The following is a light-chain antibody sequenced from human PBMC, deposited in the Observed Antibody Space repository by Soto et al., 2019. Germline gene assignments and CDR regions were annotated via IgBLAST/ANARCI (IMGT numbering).Light chain of an antibody. CDR2: DVN. CDR1: SGDVDPYNY. J-gene: IGLJ2*01. Sequence: QSVLTQPPSVSGSPGQSVTISCTGTSGDVDPYNYVSWYQQHPGRAPKLVIYDVNMRPSGVPDRFSGSKSGDTSSLTISGLQAEDEADYYCCSYVDTPLVGGGTKLTVL. V-gene: IGLV2-11*01. CDR3: CSYVDTPL.